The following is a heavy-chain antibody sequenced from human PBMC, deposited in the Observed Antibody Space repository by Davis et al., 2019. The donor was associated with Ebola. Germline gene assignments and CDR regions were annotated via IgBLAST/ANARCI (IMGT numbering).Heavy chain of an antibody. CDR1: GGSVSSGSYY. D-gene: IGHD4-17*01. CDR2: IYYSGST. Sequence: MPSETLSLTCTVSGGSVSSGSYYWSWIRQPPGKGLEWIGYIYYSGSTNYNPSLKSRVTISVDTSKNQFSLKLSSVTAADTAVYYCARHKGDYVSGRFDYWGQGTLVTVSS. V-gene: IGHV4-61*01. CDR3: ARHKGDYVSGRFDY. J-gene: IGHJ4*02.